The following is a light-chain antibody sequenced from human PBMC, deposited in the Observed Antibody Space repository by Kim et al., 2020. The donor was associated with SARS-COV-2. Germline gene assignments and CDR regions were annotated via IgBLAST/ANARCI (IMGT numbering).Light chain of an antibody. CDR3: QQSGSSPWT. V-gene: IGKV3-20*01. J-gene: IGKJ1*01. CDR1: QSVSSID. CDR2: SSS. Sequence: CPGERATLSCRASQSVSSIDLAWYQQRPGQAPRLLVYSSSSRATGIPDRFSGSGSGTDFTLTISRLEPEDFAVYYCQQSGSSPWTLGQGTKVDIK.